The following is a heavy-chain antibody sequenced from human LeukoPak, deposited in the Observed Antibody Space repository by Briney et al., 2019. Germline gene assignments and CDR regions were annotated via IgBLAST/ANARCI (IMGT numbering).Heavy chain of an antibody. D-gene: IGHD3-22*01. CDR3: AKGYFDSSGDYTAARLSWFDP. CDR1: GFTFSSYA. Sequence: GGSLRLSCAASGFTFSSYAMSWVRQAPGKGLEWVSAISGSGGSTYYADSVKGRFTISRDNSKNTVYLQIHSLRAEDTAVYYCAKGYFDSSGDYTAARLSWFDPWGQGTLVTVSS. CDR2: ISGSGGST. J-gene: IGHJ5*02. V-gene: IGHV3-23*01.